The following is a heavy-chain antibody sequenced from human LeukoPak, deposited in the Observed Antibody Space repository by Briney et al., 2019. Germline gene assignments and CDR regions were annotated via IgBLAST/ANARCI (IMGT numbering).Heavy chain of an antibody. Sequence: AESLSLSCAVYGLSFSGYYWSWIRQPPGKGLEWIAAINHSGSTNYNASLKSRVTISANTYNNQSPLKRSSVTAADTAVYYWARATVTTTGNALDIWGQGTMVTVSA. CDR2: INHSGST. CDR1: GLSFSGYY. D-gene: IGHD4-17*01. CDR3: ARATVTTTGNALDI. J-gene: IGHJ3*02. V-gene: IGHV4-34*01.